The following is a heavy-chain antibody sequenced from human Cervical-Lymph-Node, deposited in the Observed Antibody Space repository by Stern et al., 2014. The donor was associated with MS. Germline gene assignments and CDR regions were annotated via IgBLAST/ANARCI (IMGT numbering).Heavy chain of an antibody. D-gene: IGHD1-26*01. Sequence: QVQLGQSGAAVKKPGASVKVSCKASGYSFTAYFIHWVRQAPGQGLEWMGWISTDTGGANYAQRCQGRVTMTRDTSISTTYMELSRLRSDDTAVYYCARDRGSHSDYWGQGTLVTVSS. CDR2: ISTDTGGA. CDR1: GYSFTAYF. CDR3: ARDRGSHSDY. J-gene: IGHJ4*02. V-gene: IGHV1-2*02.